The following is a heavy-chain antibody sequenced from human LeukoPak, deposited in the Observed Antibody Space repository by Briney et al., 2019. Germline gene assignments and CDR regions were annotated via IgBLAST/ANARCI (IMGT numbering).Heavy chain of an antibody. D-gene: IGHD4-17*01. CDR1: GGTFSSCA. V-gene: IGHV1-69*13. CDR2: IIPIFGTA. J-gene: IGHJ6*02. Sequence: ASVKVSCKASGGTFSSCAISWVRQAPGQGLEWMGGIIPIFGTANYAQKFQGRVTITADESTSTAYMELSSLRSEDTAVYYCARSFGNGVRDYDYYYYGMDVWGQGTTVTVSS. CDR3: ARSFGNGVRDYDYYYYGMDV.